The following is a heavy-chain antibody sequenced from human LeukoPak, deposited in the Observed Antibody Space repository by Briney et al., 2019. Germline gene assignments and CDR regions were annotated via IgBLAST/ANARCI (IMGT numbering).Heavy chain of an antibody. D-gene: IGHD3-22*01. J-gene: IGHJ3*02. CDR3: AREAYYDSSGHIGEAFDI. Sequence: PGGSLRLSCAASGFTVSSNYMSWVRQAPGKGLEWVSVIYSGGSTYYADSVKGRFTISRDNSKNTLYLQMNSLRAEDTAVYYCAREAYYDSSGHIGEAFDIWGQGTMVTVSS. CDR2: IYSGGST. CDR1: GFTVSSNY. V-gene: IGHV3-53*01.